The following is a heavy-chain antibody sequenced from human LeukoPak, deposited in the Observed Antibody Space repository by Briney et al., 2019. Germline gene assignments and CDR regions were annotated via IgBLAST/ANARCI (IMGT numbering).Heavy chain of an antibody. D-gene: IGHD3-3*01. Sequence: SETLSLTCTVSGGSISSYYWSWIRQPPGKGLEWIGYIYYSASTNYNPSLKSRVTISVDTSKNQFSLKLSSVTAADTAVYYCARHSTMEDFWSGYTNYYYGMDVWGQGTTVTVSS. CDR2: IYYSAST. CDR3: ARHSTMEDFWSGYTNYYYGMDV. J-gene: IGHJ6*02. V-gene: IGHV4-59*08. CDR1: GGSISSYY.